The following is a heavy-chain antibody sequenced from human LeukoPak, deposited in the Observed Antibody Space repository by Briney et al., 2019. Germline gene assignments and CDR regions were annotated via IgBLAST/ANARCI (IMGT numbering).Heavy chain of an antibody. CDR1: GYTFTDYY. J-gene: IGHJ4*02. V-gene: IGHV1-69-2*01. CDR3: ATDRRYCSSTSCYSHYFDY. D-gene: IGHD2-2*01. Sequence: ASVKISCKVSGYTFTDYYMHWVQQPPGKGLEWMGLVDPEDGETIYAEKFQGRVTITADTSTDKAYMELSSLRSEDTAVYYCATDRRYCSSTSCYSHYFDYWGQGTLVTVSS. CDR2: VDPEDGET.